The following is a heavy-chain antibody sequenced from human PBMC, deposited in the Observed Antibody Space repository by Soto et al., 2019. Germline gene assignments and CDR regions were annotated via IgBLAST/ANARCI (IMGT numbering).Heavy chain of an antibody. J-gene: IGHJ3*02. D-gene: IGHD2-15*01. CDR1: GFTVSSHA. CDR3: APRVSCSGGSCQYDAFPI. CDR2: VTADGGT. V-gene: IGHV3-23*01. Sequence: EVQVLESGGGLVQPGGSLRLSCEGSGFTVSSHAMTWIRQAPGKGPEWVSTVTADGGTYYADSVKGRFAMSRDTSENTLYLQMNSLGAEDTAAYYCAPRVSCSGGSCQYDAFPIRGQGTMVTVSS.